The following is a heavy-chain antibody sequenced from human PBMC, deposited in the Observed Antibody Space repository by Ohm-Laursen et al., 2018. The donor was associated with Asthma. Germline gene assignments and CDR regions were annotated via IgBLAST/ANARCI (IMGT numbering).Heavy chain of an antibody. J-gene: IGHJ4*02. Sequence: PGTLSLTCAASGDSFGAYYFSWIRQLPGQGLEWIGEITHAGYANYNASLESRVTISVDTSKEQFSLIVNSVTHADTAVYFCVASRQSAWGWDLWGQGTLVTVSS. CDR1: GDSFGAYY. CDR3: VASRQSAWGWDL. CDR2: ITHAGYA. V-gene: IGHV4-34*08. D-gene: IGHD1-26*01.